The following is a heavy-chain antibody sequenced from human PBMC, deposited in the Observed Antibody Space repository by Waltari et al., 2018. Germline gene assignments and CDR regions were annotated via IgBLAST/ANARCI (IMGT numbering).Heavy chain of an antibody. J-gene: IGHJ4*02. Sequence: EVRLVESGGGLVQPGGSLKLSCAASGFTFSGSAMHGVRQASGKWLEWVGRIRSKANSYATAYAASVKGRFTISRDDSKNTAYLQMNSLKTEDTAVYYCTRPGHSWGQGTLVTVSS. CDR1: GFTFSGSA. V-gene: IGHV3-73*01. CDR2: IRSKANSYAT. CDR3: TRPGHS.